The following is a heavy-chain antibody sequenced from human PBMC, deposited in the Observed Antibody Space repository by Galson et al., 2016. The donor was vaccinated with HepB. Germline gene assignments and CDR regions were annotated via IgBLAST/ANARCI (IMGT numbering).Heavy chain of an antibody. V-gene: IGHV3-21*01. D-gene: IGHD3-16*01. Sequence: SLRLSCAASGFTFKFYAMTWVRQAPGKGLEWVAAISSSSTYIHYADSLKGRLTISRDNAQNSVFLQMNSLRVEDTAVYYCAREWGGYSYYMDVWGKGTSVTVSS. CDR3: AREWGGYSYYMDV. CDR1: GFTFKFYA. J-gene: IGHJ6*03. CDR2: ISSSSTYI.